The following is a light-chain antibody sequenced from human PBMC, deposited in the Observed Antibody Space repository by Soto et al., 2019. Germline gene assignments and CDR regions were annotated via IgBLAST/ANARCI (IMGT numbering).Light chain of an antibody. CDR3: VSFTSITAYV. J-gene: IGLJ1*01. CDR1: SSDVGGSNH. Sequence: QSALTQPASVSDSPGQSITISCTGTSSDVGGSNHVSWYQQHPGKAPKLMIYDVTNRPSGVSHRFSGSKAGSTAFLIISGLQAEDEADYYCVSFTSITAYVFGTGTKLTVL. V-gene: IGLV2-14*01. CDR2: DVT.